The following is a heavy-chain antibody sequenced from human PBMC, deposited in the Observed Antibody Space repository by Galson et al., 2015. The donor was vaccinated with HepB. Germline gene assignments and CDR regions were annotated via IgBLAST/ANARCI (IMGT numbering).Heavy chain of an antibody. J-gene: IGHJ4*02. Sequence: SLRLSCAASGFTFSSYSMNWVRQAPGKGLEWVSSISSSSSYIYYADSVKGRFTISRDNAKNSLYLQMNSLRAEDTAVYYCASLSSGGPRYVWGQGTLVTVSS. CDR2: ISSSSSYI. CDR3: ASLSSGGPRYV. D-gene: IGHD2-15*01. CDR1: GFTFSSYS. V-gene: IGHV3-21*01.